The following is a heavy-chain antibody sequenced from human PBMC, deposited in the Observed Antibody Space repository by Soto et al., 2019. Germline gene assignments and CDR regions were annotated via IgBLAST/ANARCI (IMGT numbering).Heavy chain of an antibody. J-gene: IGHJ1*01. CDR3: AKEDNYYDSSGYYLEYFHH. CDR2: ISGSGGTT. CDR1: GFTFSTYA. D-gene: IGHD3-22*01. Sequence: EVQLLESGGGFVQPGGSLRLSCEASGFTFSTYAMTWVRQAPGKGLEWVSIISGSGGTTYYADSVKGRFTISRDNSKNTLYLQMNSLRADDTAVYYCAKEDNYYDSSGYYLEYFHHWGQGTLVTVSS. V-gene: IGHV3-23*01.